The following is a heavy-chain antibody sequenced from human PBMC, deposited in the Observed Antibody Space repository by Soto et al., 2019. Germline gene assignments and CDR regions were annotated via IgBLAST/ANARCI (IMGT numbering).Heavy chain of an antibody. D-gene: IGHD2-15*01. CDR3: ARDLVVVVAATTGSVYDAFDI. J-gene: IGHJ3*02. Sequence: APVKVSCKASGYTFSSFGITWVRQAPGQVPEWMGWISVYNDQTDYAQKFQGRVTMTTDTSTNTAYMELSSLRSEDTAVYYCARDLVVVVAATTGSVYDAFDIWGQGKMVTVS. V-gene: IGHV1-18*01. CDR1: GYTFSSFG. CDR2: ISVYNDQT.